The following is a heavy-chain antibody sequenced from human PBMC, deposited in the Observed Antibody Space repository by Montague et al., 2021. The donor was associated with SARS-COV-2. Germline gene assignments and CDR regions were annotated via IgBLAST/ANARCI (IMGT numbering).Heavy chain of an antibody. CDR1: GGSFSNYY. J-gene: IGHJ4*02. CDR2: INHSGST. D-gene: IGHD3-9*01. Sequence: SETLSLTCAVYGGSFSNYYWTWIRQPPGKGLEWIGEINHSGSTNYNPSLKSRVTISIDTSKNQFSLKLSSVTAADTAVYYCARHALGYFDWLKEGYFDYWGQGTLVTVSS. V-gene: IGHV4-34*01. CDR3: ARHALGYFDWLKEGYFDY.